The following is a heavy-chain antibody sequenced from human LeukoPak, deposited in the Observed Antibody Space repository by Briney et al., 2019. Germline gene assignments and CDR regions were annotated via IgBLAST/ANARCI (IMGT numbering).Heavy chain of an antibody. J-gene: IGHJ6*03. D-gene: IGHD3-22*01. CDR2: ISYDGSNK. V-gene: IGHV3-30*07. CDR3: ARESPYYDSSGYYSDYHYYMDV. Sequence: GRSLRLSCAASGFTFSSYAMHWVRQAPGKGLEWVAVISYDGSNKYYADSVKGRFTISRDNSKNTLYLQMNSLRAEDTAVYYCARESPYYDSSGYYSDYHYYMDVWGKGTTVTVSS. CDR1: GFTFSSYA.